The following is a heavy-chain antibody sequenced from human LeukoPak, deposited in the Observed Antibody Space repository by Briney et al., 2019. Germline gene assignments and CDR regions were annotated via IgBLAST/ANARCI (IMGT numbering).Heavy chain of an antibody. CDR3: AREIFGSGSCPDY. CDR1: GFAFNTYA. V-gene: IGHV3-33*01. J-gene: IGHJ4*02. D-gene: IGHD3-10*01. Sequence: GGSLRLSCAASGFAFNTYAMHWVRQAPGKGLEWVTLIWHDGSHKFYIDSVRGRFTISRGNSRNTVYLQMNGLRAEDTAVYYCAREIFGSGSCPDYWGQGTLVTVSS. CDR2: IWHDGSHK.